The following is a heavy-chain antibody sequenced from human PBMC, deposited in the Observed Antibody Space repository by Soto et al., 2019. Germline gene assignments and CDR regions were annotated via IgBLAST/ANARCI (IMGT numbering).Heavy chain of an antibody. CDR3: ARVGHYYDSCSYGAFDY. CDR2: ISAYNINT. CDR1: GYTLTTYG. V-gene: IGHV1-18*01. D-gene: IGHD3-22*01. J-gene: IGHJ4*01. Sequence: ASVKVSCKASGYTLTTYGISWVRQAPGLGLEWMGWISAYNINTKYSQNLQGRVTMTTDTSTSTAYMELRSLISDDTAVYYCARVGHYYDSCSYGAFDYWGQ.